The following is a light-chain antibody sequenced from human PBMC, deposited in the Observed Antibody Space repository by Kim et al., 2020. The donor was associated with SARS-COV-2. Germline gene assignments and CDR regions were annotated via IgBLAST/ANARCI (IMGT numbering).Light chain of an antibody. CDR2: DVS. CDR3: SSYTSSSTLVV. V-gene: IGLV2-14*03. Sequence: LTQPASVSGSPGQSITISCTGTSSDVGGYNYVSWYQQHPGKAPKLMIYDVSNRPSGVSNRFPGSKSGNTASLTISGLQAEDEADYYCSSYTSSSTLVVFGGGTQLTVL. J-gene: IGLJ2*01. CDR1: SSDVGGYNY.